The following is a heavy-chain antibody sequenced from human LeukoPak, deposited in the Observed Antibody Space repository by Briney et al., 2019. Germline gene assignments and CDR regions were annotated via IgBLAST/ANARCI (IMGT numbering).Heavy chain of an antibody. V-gene: IGHV3-30-3*01. CDR3: ARDPRSSSWDPRRYADAFDI. J-gene: IGHJ3*02. D-gene: IGHD6-13*01. Sequence: GGSLRLSCAASGFAFSSYAMHWVRQAPGKGLEWVAVISYDGSNKYYADSVKGRFTISRDNSKNTLYLQMNSLGAEDTAVYYCARDPRSSSWDPRRYADAFDIWGQGTMVTVSS. CDR2: ISYDGSNK. CDR1: GFAFSSYA.